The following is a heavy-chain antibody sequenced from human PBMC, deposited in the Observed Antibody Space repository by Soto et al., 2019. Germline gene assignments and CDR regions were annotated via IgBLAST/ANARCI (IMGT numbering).Heavy chain of an antibody. D-gene: IGHD1-26*01. Sequence: GASVKVSCKASGFTFTNSAVQWVRQARGQGLEWIGWIVVGISNTNYAQKFQERVTITRDMSTSTTYMELSSLRSDDTAVYYCATARLVGATYSPFWGQGTLVTVTS. J-gene: IGHJ4*02. V-gene: IGHV1-58*01. CDR3: ATARLVGATYSPF. CDR1: GFTFTNSA. CDR2: IVVGISNT.